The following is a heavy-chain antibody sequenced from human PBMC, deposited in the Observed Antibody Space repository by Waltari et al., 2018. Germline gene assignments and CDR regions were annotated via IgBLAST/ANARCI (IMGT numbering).Heavy chain of an antibody. J-gene: IGHJ4*02. D-gene: IGHD6-19*01. V-gene: IGHV3-33*01. CDR3: ASSGVAGPYYFDY. Sequence: QVQLVESGGGVVQPGRSLRLSCAASGFTFSSYGMHWVSRAPGKGLEWVAVIWYDGSNKYYADSVKGRFTISRDNSKNTLYRQMNSLRAEDTAVYYCASSGVAGPYYFDYWGQGTLVTVSS. CDR2: IWYDGSNK. CDR1: GFTFSSYG.